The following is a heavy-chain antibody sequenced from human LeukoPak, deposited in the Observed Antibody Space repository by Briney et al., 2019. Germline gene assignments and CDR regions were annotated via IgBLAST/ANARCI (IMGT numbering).Heavy chain of an antibody. D-gene: IGHD2-21*02. V-gene: IGHV3-7*01. CDR2: IKQDGSEK. J-gene: IGHJ4*02. CDR1: GFTFRNYW. CDR3: IVVVTGIPR. Sequence: GGSLRLSCAASGFTFRNYWMTWVRQAPGKGLEWVANIKQDGSEKYYVASVKGRFTISRDNADNSLSLQMNSRRAEDTAVYYCIVVVTGIPRWGQGTLVTVSS.